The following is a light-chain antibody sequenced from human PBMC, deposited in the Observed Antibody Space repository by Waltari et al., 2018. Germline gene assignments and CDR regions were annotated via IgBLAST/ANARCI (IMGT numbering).Light chain of an antibody. J-gene: IGKJ2*03. CDR2: GAF. V-gene: IGKV3-15*01. CDR1: EIISTN. CDR3: QQYNNWPPVS. Sequence: EIVMTQSPATLSVSPGERATVFCRASEIISTNVAWYQQKPGQAPRLLIYGAFTRAPGVPLRFSAGGSGTEFTLSITGLHSEDFAIYFCQQYNNWPPVSFGQGTKVEIK.